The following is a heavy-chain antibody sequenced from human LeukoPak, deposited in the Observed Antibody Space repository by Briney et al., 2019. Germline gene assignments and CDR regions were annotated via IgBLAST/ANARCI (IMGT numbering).Heavy chain of an antibody. D-gene: IGHD6-13*01. CDR2: INSDGSST. CDR3: VVAAAGTFGY. CDR1: GFTFSSYW. Sequence: GGSLRLSCAASGFTFSSYWMHWVRQAPGKGLVWVSRINSDGSSTSYADSVKGRFTISRDNAKNTLYLQMNSLRAEDTAVYCCVVAAAGTFGYWGQGTLVTVSS. J-gene: IGHJ4*02. V-gene: IGHV3-74*01.